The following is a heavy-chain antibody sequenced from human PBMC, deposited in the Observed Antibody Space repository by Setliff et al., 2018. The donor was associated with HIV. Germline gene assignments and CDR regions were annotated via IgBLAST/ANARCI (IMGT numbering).Heavy chain of an antibody. CDR2: RYPRGDGT. J-gene: IGHJ4*01. V-gene: IGHV1-69-2*01. Sequence: ASVKVSCKASGYTFTDRFITWFQQAPGKGLEWMGRRYPRGDGTIYAERFRGRLTFSADTSTHTGYMQLDNLKSEDTAMYFCAAGPFNWGQYFWGHGTLVTV. CDR1: GYTFTDRF. D-gene: IGHD3-16*01. CDR3: AAGPFNWGQYF.